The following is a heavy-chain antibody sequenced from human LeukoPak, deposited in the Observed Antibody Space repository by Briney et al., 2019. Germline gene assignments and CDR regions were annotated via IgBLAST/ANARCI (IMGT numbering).Heavy chain of an antibody. Sequence: GGSLRLSCAASGFTFSSYGMHWVRQAPGKGLEWVAVISYDGSNKYYADSVKGRFTISRHNSKNTLYLQMNSLRGEDTAVYYCAKDRSSSSWYGQFDYWGQGTLVTVSS. V-gene: IGHV3-30*18. CDR2: ISYDGSNK. J-gene: IGHJ4*02. CDR1: GFTFSSYG. CDR3: AKDRSSSSWYGQFDY. D-gene: IGHD6-13*01.